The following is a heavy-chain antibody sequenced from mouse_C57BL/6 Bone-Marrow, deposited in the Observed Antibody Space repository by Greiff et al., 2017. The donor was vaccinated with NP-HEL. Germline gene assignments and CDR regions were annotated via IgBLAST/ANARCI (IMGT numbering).Heavy chain of an antibody. J-gene: IGHJ4*01. CDR3: ARVELGYAMDY. CDR1: GYTFTSYW. D-gene: IGHD4-1*01. V-gene: IGHV1-61*01. CDR2: IYPSDSET. Sequence: QVQLQQPGAELVRPGSSVKLSCKASGYTFTSYWMDWVKQRPGQGLEWIGNIYPSDSETHYNQKFKDKATLTVDKSSSTAYMQLSSLTSEDSAVYYCARVELGYAMDYWGQGTSVTVSS.